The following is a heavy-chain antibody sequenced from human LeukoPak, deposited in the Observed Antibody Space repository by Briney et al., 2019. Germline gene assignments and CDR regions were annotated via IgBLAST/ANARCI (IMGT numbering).Heavy chain of an antibody. Sequence: GGSLRLSCAASGFTFSSYGMHWVRQAPGKGLEWVAVISENGINRFYADSVKGRFTISRDNSANTLYLQINSLRREDSAIYYCARDAPFHDYWGQGTLVTVSS. J-gene: IGHJ4*02. CDR3: ARDAPFHDY. CDR1: GFTFSSYG. V-gene: IGHV3-30*03. CDR2: ISENGINR. D-gene: IGHD2/OR15-2a*01.